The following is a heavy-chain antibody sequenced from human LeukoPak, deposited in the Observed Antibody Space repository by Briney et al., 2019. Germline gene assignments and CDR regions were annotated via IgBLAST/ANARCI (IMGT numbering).Heavy chain of an antibody. CDR1: GCTFSNYW. CDR3: ARVQGSSGPGIFDY. CDR2: IKQDGSDK. J-gene: IGHJ4*02. D-gene: IGHD6-19*01. Sequence: GGSLRLSCAGSGCTFSNYWMSWVRQAPGKGLEWVANIKQDGSDKYYVDSVKGRFTISRDNAKISLYLQMNSLRAEDTAVYYCARVQGSSGPGIFDYWGQGTLVTVSS. V-gene: IGHV3-7*01.